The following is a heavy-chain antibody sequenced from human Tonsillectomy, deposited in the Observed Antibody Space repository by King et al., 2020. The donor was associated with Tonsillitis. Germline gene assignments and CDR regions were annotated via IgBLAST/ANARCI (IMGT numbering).Heavy chain of an antibody. CDR2: IKSKTDGGTT. D-gene: IGHD6-19*01. CDR1: GFTFSNAW. Sequence: VQLVESGGGLVKPGGSLRLSCAASGFTFSNAWMSWVRQAPGKGLEWVGRIKSKTDGGTTDYAAPVKGRFTISRDDSKKTLYLQMNSLKTEDTSVYDCTTSSGWYGGFDYWGQGTLVTVSS. V-gene: IGHV3-15*01. CDR3: TTSSGWYGGFDY. J-gene: IGHJ4*02.